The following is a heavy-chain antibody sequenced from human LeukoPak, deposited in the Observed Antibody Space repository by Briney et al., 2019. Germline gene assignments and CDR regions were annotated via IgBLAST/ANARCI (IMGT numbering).Heavy chain of an antibody. CDR1: GGSISSYY. CDR2: TYTSGST. V-gene: IGHV4-4*07. Sequence: SETLSLTCTVSGGSISSYYWSWIRQPAGKGLEWIGCTYTSGSTNYNPSLKSRVTMSVDTSKNQFSLKLSSVTAADTAVYYCARGGSGSYYPPPYYYYYYMDVWGKGTTVTVSS. D-gene: IGHD3-10*01. CDR3: ARGGSGSYYPPPYYYYYYMDV. J-gene: IGHJ6*03.